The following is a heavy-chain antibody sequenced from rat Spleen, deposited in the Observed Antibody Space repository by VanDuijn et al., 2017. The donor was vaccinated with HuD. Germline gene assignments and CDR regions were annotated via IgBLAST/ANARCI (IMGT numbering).Heavy chain of an antibody. CDR1: VYSITSSY. V-gene: IGHV3-1*01. CDR3: AKDGTYFFMDA. CDR2: ISYSGST. J-gene: IGHJ4*01. D-gene: IGHD1-9*01. Sequence: QLQESGPGLVKPSQSLSLTCSVTVYSITSSYRWNWIRKFPGNKMEWMGYISYSGSTSYNPSLKSRISITRDTSKNQFFLQVNSVTTEDTATYYCAKDGTYFFMDAWGQGASVTVSS.